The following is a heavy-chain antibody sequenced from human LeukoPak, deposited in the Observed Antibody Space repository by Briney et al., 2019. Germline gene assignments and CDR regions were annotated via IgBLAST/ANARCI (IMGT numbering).Heavy chain of an antibody. J-gene: IGHJ4*02. D-gene: IGHD6-19*01. CDR2: TYYRSKWYN. CDR1: GDSVSSNSAT. V-gene: IGHV6-1*01. Sequence: SRTLSLTCAISGDSVSSNSATWNWIRQSPSRGLEWLGRTYYRSKWYNDYAVSVRSRITINPDTSKNQFSLQLKSVTPDDTAVYYCARECEGCGWPFDYWGQGTLVTVSS. CDR3: ARECEGCGWPFDY.